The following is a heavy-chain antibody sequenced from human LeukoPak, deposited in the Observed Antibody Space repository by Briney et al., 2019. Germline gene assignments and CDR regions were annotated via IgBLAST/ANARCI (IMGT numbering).Heavy chain of an antibody. CDR2: ISSSGSTT. CDR3: ARRAGGYSHPYDY. J-gene: IGHJ4*02. V-gene: IGHV3-48*03. D-gene: IGHD4-23*01. CDR1: RFTFSSYE. Sequence: GGSLRLSCAASRFTFSSYEMNWLRQAPGKGLEWVSYISSSGSTTYYADSVKGRFTISRDNSKNTLYLQMNSLRAEDTAVYYCARRAGGYSHPYDYWGQGILVTVSS.